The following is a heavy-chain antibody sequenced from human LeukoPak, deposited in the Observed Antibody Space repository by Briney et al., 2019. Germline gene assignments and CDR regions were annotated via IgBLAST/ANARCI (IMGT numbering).Heavy chain of an antibody. CDR3: AKGGGGSWGNFDY. D-gene: IGHD1-26*01. CDR1: GFTFNNYA. J-gene: IGHJ4*02. CDR2: ISYDGSNK. V-gene: IGHV3-30-3*01. Sequence: GRSLRLSCAASGFTFNNYAMHWVRQAPGKGLEWVAVISYDGSNKYYADSVKGRFTISRDNSKNTLYLQMNSLRAEDTVVYYCAKGGGGSWGNFDYWGQGTLVTVSS.